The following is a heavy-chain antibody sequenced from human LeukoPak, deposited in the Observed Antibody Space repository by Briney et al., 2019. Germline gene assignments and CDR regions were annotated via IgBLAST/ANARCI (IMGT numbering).Heavy chain of an antibody. Sequence: SVKVSCKASGDTFSSYAISWVRQAPGQGLEWMEGIIPIFGTANYAQKFQGRVTITADESTSTAYMELSSLRSEDTAVYYCARGRMAGTYVFDYWGQGTLVTVSS. J-gene: IGHJ4*02. V-gene: IGHV1-69*13. CDR3: ARGRMAGTYVFDY. CDR2: IIPIFGTA. D-gene: IGHD6-19*01. CDR1: GDTFSSYA.